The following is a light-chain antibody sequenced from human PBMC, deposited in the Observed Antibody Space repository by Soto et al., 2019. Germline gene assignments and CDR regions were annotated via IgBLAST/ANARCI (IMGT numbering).Light chain of an antibody. Sequence: EIVLTQSPGTLSLSPGERATLSCRTSHSVDSTHLAWYQQKPGQAPRLLIYVASGRATGIPDRFGGSGSGTDFTLTISRLEPEDFAVYYCQHYGDSRTFGQGTKVEVK. J-gene: IGKJ1*01. CDR2: VAS. CDR3: QHYGDSRT. V-gene: IGKV3-20*01. CDR1: HSVDSTH.